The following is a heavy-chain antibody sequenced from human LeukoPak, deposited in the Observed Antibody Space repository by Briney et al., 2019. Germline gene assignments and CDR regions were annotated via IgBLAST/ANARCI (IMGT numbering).Heavy chain of an antibody. D-gene: IGHD3-16*01. CDR1: GFTFSSYG. CDR2: ISYDGSNK. V-gene: IGHV3-30*18. Sequence: GGSLRLSCAASGFTFSSYGMHWVRQAPGKGLEWVAVISYDGSNKYYADSVKGRFTISRDNSKNTLYLQMNSLRAEDTAVYYCAKDISYRGTYYYYGMDVWGQGTTVTVSS. CDR3: AKDISYRGTYYYYGMDV. J-gene: IGHJ6*02.